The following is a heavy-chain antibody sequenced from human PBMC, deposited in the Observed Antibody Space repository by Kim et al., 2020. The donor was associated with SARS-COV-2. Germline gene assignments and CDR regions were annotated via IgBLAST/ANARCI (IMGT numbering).Heavy chain of an antibody. CDR1: GYTFTSYD. D-gene: IGHD2-21*01. J-gene: IGHJ6*03. CDR3: ARGHLKSIVVVIAPRPYYSYMHV. Sequence: ASVKVSCKASGYTFTSYDINWVRQATGQGLEWMGWMNPNSGNTGYAQKFQGRVTMTRNTSISTAYMELSSLRSEDTAVYYCARGHLKSIVVVIAPRPYYSYMHVGGKGTTVTV. V-gene: IGHV1-8*02. CDR2: MNPNSGNT.